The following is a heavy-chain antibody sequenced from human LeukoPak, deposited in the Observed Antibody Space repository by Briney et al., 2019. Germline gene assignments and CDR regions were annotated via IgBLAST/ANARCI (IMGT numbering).Heavy chain of an antibody. CDR1: GGSISNYY. CDR3: ARHFGPASSLAVNPYYYSLGMDV. V-gene: IGHV4-59*08. D-gene: IGHD2-21*01. Sequence: SETLSLTCTVSGGSISNYYWTWIRQPPGKGLEWIGYIYYSGSTNYNPSLKSRVTISLDTSKYQFSLKLSSVTAADTAVYYCARHFGPASSLAVNPYYYSLGMDVWGQGTTVTVSS. CDR2: IYYSGST. J-gene: IGHJ6*02.